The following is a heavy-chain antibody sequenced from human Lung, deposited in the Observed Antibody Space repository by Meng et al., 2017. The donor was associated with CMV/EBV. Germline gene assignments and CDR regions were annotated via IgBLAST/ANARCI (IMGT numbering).Heavy chain of an antibody. J-gene: IGHJ4*02. CDR3: TRDWGRIWSGYVY. Sequence: CAASGFTFSSYSMNWVRQAPGKGLEWVSSITSSSYIYYADSVKGRFTISRDNANNSVYLQMNSLRAEDTAVYYCTRDWGRIWSGYVYWGQGTLVTVSS. CDR2: ITSSSYI. CDR1: GFTFSSYS. V-gene: IGHV3-21*01. D-gene: IGHD3-3*01.